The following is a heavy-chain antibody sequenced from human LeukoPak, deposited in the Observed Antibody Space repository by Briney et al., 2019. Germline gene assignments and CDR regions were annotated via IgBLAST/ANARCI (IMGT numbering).Heavy chain of an antibody. CDR3: ARHSSGWPDSIEI. D-gene: IGHD6-19*01. CDR1: GASLSGYH. J-gene: IGHJ3*02. V-gene: IGHV4-59*08. CDR2: VSTSGDR. Sequence: SETLSLTCTVSGASLSGYHSSWIRQPPGKGLEWITSVSTSGDRYYSPSLESRVTISLDPSKNQVSLELTSVTAADTAVYYCARHSSGWPDSIEIWGQGTTGTVSS.